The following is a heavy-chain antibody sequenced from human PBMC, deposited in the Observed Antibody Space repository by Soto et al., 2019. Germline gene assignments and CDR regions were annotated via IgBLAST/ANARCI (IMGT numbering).Heavy chain of an antibody. Sequence: EVQLVESGGTLVQPGGSLRLSCAASGFDASVNDMTWVRQAPGKGLAWVSLINAGGSTLYADSVQGRFIISRDNSNNTRYLQMNSLRVEDTAMYYCVRENYYYGMDVWGQGTAVTVSS. J-gene: IGHJ6*02. CDR1: GFDASVND. V-gene: IGHV3-66*01. CDR2: INAGGST. CDR3: VRENYYYGMDV.